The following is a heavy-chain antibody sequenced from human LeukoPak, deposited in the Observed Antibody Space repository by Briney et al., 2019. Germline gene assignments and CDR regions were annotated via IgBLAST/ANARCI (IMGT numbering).Heavy chain of an antibody. CDR1: GGSFSGYY. Sequence: SETLSLTCAVYGGSFSGYYWSWIRRPPGKGLEWIGEINHSGSTNYNPSLKSRVTMSVDTSKNQFSLKLSSVTAADTAVYYCARSITIFGVVIGNYYGMDVWGQGTTVTVSS. D-gene: IGHD3-3*01. CDR3: ARSITIFGVVIGNYYGMDV. V-gene: IGHV4-34*01. CDR2: INHSGST. J-gene: IGHJ6*02.